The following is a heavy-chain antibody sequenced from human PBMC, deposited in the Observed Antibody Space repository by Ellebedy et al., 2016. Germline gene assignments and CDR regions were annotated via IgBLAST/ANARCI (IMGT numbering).Heavy chain of an antibody. D-gene: IGHD6-19*01. CDR1: GYTFTYYW. V-gene: IGHV5-51*01. Sequence: GESLKISCQSSGYTFTYYWIAWVRQMPGKGLEWMGIIYPGDSDTRYSPSFQGQVTISADKSISTAYLQWGSLKASDTAMYYCASGSGWQTHYYFDYWGQGTLVTVSS. J-gene: IGHJ4*02. CDR2: IYPGDSDT. CDR3: ASGSGWQTHYYFDY.